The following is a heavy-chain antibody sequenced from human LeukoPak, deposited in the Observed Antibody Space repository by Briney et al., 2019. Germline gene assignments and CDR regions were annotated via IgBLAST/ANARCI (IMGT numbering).Heavy chain of an antibody. D-gene: IGHD6-19*01. CDR3: ARSSGVGPPDDY. CDR2: IIPILGIA. J-gene: IGHJ4*02. Sequence: LRASVKVSCKASGGTFSSYAISWVRQAPGQGLEWMGRIIPILGIANYAQKFQGRVTITADKSTSTAYMELSSLRSDDTAVYYCARSSGVGPPDDYWGQGTLVTVSS. CDR1: GGTFSSYA. V-gene: IGHV1-69*04.